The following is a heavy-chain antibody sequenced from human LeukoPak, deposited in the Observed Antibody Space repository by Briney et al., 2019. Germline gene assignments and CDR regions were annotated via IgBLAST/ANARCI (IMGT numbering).Heavy chain of an antibody. CDR1: GFTVSSNY. CDR3: ARRRYYYDSSGQTDAFDI. J-gene: IGHJ3*02. V-gene: IGHV3-66*02. Sequence: GGSLRLSCAASGFTVSSNYMNWARQAPGKGLEWVSVIYSGGSTYYADSVKGRFTISRDNSKNTLYLQMNSLRAEDTAVYYCARRRYYYDSSGQTDAFDIWGQGTVVTVSS. D-gene: IGHD3-22*01. CDR2: IYSGGST.